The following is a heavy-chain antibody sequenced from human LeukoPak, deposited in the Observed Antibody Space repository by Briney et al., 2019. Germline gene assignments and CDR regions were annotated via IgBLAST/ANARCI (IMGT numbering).Heavy chain of an antibody. V-gene: IGHV3-21*04. CDR3: VRDDYLGY. J-gene: IGHJ4*02. D-gene: IGHD3-16*01. CDR1: GFTLSDYS. CDR2: ISSSSNYI. Sequence: GGSLRLSCAASGFTLSDYSMNWVRQAPGKGLEWVSSISSSSNYIYYADSVKGRFTISRDNAKNSVYLQMNRLRAEDTAVYYCVRDDYLGYWGQGTLVTVSS.